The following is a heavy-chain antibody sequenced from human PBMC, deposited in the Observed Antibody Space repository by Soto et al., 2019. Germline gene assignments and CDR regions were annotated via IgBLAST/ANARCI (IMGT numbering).Heavy chain of an antibody. CDR3: VRRSTVSYYAVDV. D-gene: IGHD4-17*01. J-gene: IGHJ6*02. V-gene: IGHV3-30*04. CDR2: TSYDGSIN. CDR1: GFSFGSYE. Sequence: GGXLRLTCAGSGFSFGSYEMPWVRQAPGKGLEWVTFTSYDGSINYYADSVKGRFTMSRDNSKNLLYLQMNSLRTEDTAVYYCVRRSTVSYYAVDVWGQGTTVTVSS.